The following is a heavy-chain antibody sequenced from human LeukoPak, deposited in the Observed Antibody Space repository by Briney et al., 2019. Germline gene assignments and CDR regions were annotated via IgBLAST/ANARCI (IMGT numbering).Heavy chain of an antibody. CDR3: AKFVGATSVTDDALDI. CDR1: GFTFTSYA. D-gene: IGHD1-26*01. CDR2: ITGSGGSGGST. Sequence: PGGSLRLSCAASGFTFTSYAMSWVRQAPGKGLEWVSTITGSGGSGGSTCYADAVRGRFTISRDNSNNTLYLQMDSLRAEDTAVYYCAKFVGATSVTDDALDIWGQGTMVTVSS. J-gene: IGHJ3*02. V-gene: IGHV3-23*01.